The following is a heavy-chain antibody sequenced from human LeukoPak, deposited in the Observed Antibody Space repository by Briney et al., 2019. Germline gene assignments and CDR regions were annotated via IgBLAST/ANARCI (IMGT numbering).Heavy chain of an antibody. D-gene: IGHD6-19*01. CDR2: ISAYNGNT. Sequence: APVKVSCKASGYTFTSYGISWVRPAPGQGLEWMGWISAYNGNTNYAQKHQGRVTMTTDTSTSTAYMELRSLRSDDTAVYYCARGVNGYSSGWYADYWGQGTLVTVSS. V-gene: IGHV1-18*01. J-gene: IGHJ4*02. CDR1: GYTFTSYG. CDR3: ARGVNGYSSGWYADY.